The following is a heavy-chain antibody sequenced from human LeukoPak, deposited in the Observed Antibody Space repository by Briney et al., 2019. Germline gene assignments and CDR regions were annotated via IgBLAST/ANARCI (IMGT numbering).Heavy chain of an antibody. CDR1: GFTFINYA. D-gene: IGHD3-10*01. CDR2: KSSDAT. V-gene: IGHV3-23*01. Sequence: GGSLRLSCAASGFTFINYAMSWVRQAPGKGLEWVSLKSSDATYYAPSVKGRFTISRDNSKNTLYLQMNSLRAEDTAVYYCARDITMVRGVINWFDPWGQGTLVTVSS. J-gene: IGHJ5*02. CDR3: ARDITMVRGVINWFDP.